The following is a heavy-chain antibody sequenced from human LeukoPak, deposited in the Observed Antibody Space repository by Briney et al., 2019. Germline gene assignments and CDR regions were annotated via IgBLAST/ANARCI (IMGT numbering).Heavy chain of an antibody. V-gene: IGHV1-2*04. CDR1: GYTFTGYY. D-gene: IGHD1-26*01. CDR3: ARGGILRAPVGSNWSDP. CDR2: INPNSGGT. Sequence: ASVKVSCKASGYTFTGYYMHWVRQAPGQGLEWMGWINPNSGGTNYAQKFQGWVTMTRDTSISTAYMELSRLRSDDTAVYYCARGGILRAPVGSNWSDPWGQGTLVTVSS. J-gene: IGHJ5*02.